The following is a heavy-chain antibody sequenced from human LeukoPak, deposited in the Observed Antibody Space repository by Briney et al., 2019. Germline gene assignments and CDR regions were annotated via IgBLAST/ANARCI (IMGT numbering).Heavy chain of an antibody. CDR3: AKHSRGSFRGASAFDY. CDR2: ISVTGGST. Sequence: PGVSLRLSCAASGFTFSTYAMSWVRQAPGRGLEWVSAISVTGGSTYSADSVKGRFTISRDNSKNTLYLQMNSLRAEDTAAYYCAKHSRGSFRGASAFDYWGQGTVVTVSS. CDR1: GFTFSTYA. D-gene: IGHD1-26*01. V-gene: IGHV3-23*01. J-gene: IGHJ4*02.